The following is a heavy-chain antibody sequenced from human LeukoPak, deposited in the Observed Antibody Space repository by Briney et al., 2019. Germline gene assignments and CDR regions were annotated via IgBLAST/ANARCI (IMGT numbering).Heavy chain of an antibody. D-gene: IGHD3-10*01. Sequence: GGSLRLSCAASGFTFSSYSMNWVRQAPGKGLEWVSSISSSSSYIYYADSVKGRFTISRDNAKNSLYLQMNSLRAEDTAVYYCARAFIVGSGSTEIDYWGQGTLVTVSS. CDR1: GFTFSSYS. CDR3: ARAFIVGSGSTEIDY. V-gene: IGHV3-21*01. CDR2: ISSSSSYI. J-gene: IGHJ4*02.